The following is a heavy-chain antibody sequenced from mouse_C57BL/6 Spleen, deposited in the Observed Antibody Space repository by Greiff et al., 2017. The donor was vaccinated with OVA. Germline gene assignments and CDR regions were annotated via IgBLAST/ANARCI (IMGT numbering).Heavy chain of an antibody. CDR1: GYTFTTYP. Sequence: QVQLKESGAELVKPGASVKMSCKASGYTFTTYPIEWMKQNHGKSLEWIGNFHPYNDDTKYNEKFKGKATLTVEKSSSTVYLELSRLTSDDSAVYYCARRDYDEGSWFAYWGQGTLVTVSA. V-gene: IGHV1-47*01. CDR2: FHPYNDDT. J-gene: IGHJ3*01. CDR3: ARRDYDEGSWFAY. D-gene: IGHD2-4*01.